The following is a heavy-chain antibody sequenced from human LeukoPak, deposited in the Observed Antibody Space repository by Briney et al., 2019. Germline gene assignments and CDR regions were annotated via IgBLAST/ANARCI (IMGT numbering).Heavy chain of an antibody. Sequence: SETLSLTCTVSGDSVSNYYWSWIRQPPGKRLEWIGCIYNSESATYNPSLKSRVTISLDTSKNQFFLKLSSVTAADTAVYYCARKRSFDLWGQGTLVTVPS. CDR3: ARKRSFDL. V-gene: IGHV4-59*02. D-gene: IGHD3-9*01. CDR2: IYNSESA. CDR1: GDSVSNYY. J-gene: IGHJ4*02.